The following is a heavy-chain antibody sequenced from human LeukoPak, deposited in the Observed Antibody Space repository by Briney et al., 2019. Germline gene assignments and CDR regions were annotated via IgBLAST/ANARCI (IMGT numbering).Heavy chain of an antibody. D-gene: IGHD2-15*01. J-gene: IGHJ4*02. V-gene: IGHV3-23*01. CDR1: GFTFSDYA. CDR3: ARDSPSCRGASCLFSEY. Sequence: PGGSLTLSCAASGFTFSDYAMTWVRQAPGKGLEWVSAITSGGVTTFYADSVKGRFTISRDNSKNTLYLQLNSLRAEDTALYFCARDSPSCRGASCLFSEYWGQGTLVTVSS. CDR2: ITSGGVTT.